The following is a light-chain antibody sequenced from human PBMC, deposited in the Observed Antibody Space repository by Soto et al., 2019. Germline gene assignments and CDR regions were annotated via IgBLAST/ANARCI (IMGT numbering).Light chain of an antibody. CDR1: QSISSW. V-gene: IGKV1-5*01. J-gene: IGKJ2*01. Sequence: DIQMTQSPSTLSASVGDRVTITCRASQSISSWLAWYQQKPGKAPKLLIYDASSLESGVPSRFSGSGSGTEFTLTISCLQPDDFATYYCKQYNSYSTFGQGTKLEIK. CDR3: KQYNSYST. CDR2: DAS.